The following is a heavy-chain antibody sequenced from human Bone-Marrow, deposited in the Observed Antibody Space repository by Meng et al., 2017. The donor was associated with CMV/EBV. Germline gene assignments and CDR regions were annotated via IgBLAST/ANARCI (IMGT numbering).Heavy chain of an antibody. CDR2: ISPYSGNT. D-gene: IGHD3-22*01. CDR3: ARDGGAYYDSSGYSYYYYGMDV. CDR1: GYIFTNYG. V-gene: IGHV1-18*01. J-gene: IGHJ6*02. Sequence: ASVKVSCKTSGYIFTNYGISWVRQAPGQGLEWMGWISPYSGNTNYAQKFQGRATLTTDTPTRTAYMELRSLRSDDTAVYYCARDGGAYYDSSGYSYYYYGMDVWGQGTTVTVSS.